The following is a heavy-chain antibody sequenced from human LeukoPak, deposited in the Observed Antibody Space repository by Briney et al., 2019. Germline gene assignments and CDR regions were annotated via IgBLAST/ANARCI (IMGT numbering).Heavy chain of an antibody. V-gene: IGHV3-23*01. CDR1: GFTFSNYA. D-gene: IGHD5-12*01. CDR3: AKARGYGTYYSIDV. Sequence: QPGGSLRISCAASGFTFSNYAMNWVRQAPGKGLEWVSAIRGNGDFTDYADSVRGRFTISKDNSKNTLYLQMNSLRAEDTAVYYCAKARGYGTYYSIDVWGQGTTVTVSS. J-gene: IGHJ6*02. CDR2: IRGNGDFT.